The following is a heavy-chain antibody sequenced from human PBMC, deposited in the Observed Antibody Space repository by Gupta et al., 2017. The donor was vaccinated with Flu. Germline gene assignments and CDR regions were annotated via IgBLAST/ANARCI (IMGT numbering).Heavy chain of an antibody. Sequence: QVQLQESGPGLVKPSETLSLTCTVSGDSMNNYYWNWIRQPPGKGLEWIGYIYYSGNTKYSSLLKNRVTMSIDTSKNQFSLKLTSVTDADTAIYYCAGVASGTTYTIEWWGQGTLVTVSS. CDR3: AGVASGTTYTIEW. V-gene: IGHV4-59*01. CDR2: IYYSGNT. D-gene: IGHD1-7*01. CDR1: GDSMNNYY. J-gene: IGHJ4*02.